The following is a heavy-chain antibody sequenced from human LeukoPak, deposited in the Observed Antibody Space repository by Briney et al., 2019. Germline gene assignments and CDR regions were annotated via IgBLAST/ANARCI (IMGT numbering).Heavy chain of an antibody. J-gene: IGHJ4*02. CDR3: ATACSAYDSPDH. CDR2: INTNTGNP. V-gene: IGHV7-4-1*02. CDR1: ASIFTNYA. Sequence: GASVKVSCKSSASIFTNYAINWVRQAPGQGLEWMGWINTNTGNPTYAQGFTGRFVFSLDTSVSTAYLQISSLKAEDTARYYCATACSAYDSPDHWGQGTLVTVSS. D-gene: IGHD5-12*01.